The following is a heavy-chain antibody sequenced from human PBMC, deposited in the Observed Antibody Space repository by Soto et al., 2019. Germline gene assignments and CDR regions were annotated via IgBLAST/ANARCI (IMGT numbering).Heavy chain of an antibody. CDR2: ISYDGSNK. Sequence: GGSLRLSCAASGFTFSSYGMHWVRQAPGKGLEWVAVISYDGSNKYYADSVKGRFTISRDNSKNTLYLQMNSLRAEDTAVYYCAKDRVKTTTVTYYYYMDVWGKGTTVTVSS. CDR1: GFTFSSYG. V-gene: IGHV3-30*18. D-gene: IGHD4-17*01. J-gene: IGHJ6*03. CDR3: AKDRVKTTTVTYYYYMDV.